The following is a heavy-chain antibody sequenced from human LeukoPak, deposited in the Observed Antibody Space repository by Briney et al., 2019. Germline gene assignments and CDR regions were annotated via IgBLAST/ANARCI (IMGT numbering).Heavy chain of an antibody. CDR1: GFTFRSKA. Sequence: PGGSLRLSCAASGFTFRSKAMSWVRQAPGKGLEWVSGISGSADWTDYGESVKGRFTISRDNSKNTLYLQMNSLRAEDTAVYYCARDPTSMHTYYYDSSGYSPHFDYWGQGTLVTVSS. CDR3: ARDPTSMHTYYYDSSGYSPHFDY. V-gene: IGHV3-23*01. CDR2: ISGSADWT. J-gene: IGHJ4*02. D-gene: IGHD3-22*01.